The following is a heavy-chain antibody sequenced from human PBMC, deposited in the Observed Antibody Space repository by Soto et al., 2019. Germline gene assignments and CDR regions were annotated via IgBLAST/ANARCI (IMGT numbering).Heavy chain of an antibody. Sequence: GESLKISCKGSGYSFTSYWISWLRQMPGKGLEWMGRIDPSDSYTNYSPSFQGHVTISADKSISTAYLQWSSLKASDTAMYYCARVLRYFDWLTGPLDAFDIWGQGTMVTVSS. CDR1: GYSFTSYW. CDR2: IDPSDSYT. V-gene: IGHV5-10-1*01. CDR3: ARVLRYFDWLTGPLDAFDI. J-gene: IGHJ3*02. D-gene: IGHD3-9*01.